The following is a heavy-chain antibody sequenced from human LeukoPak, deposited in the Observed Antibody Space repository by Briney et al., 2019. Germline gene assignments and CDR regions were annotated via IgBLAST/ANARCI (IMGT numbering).Heavy chain of an antibody. CDR2: INHSGST. D-gene: IGHD3-16*02. J-gene: IGHJ6*04. Sequence: SETLSLTCAVYGGSFSGYYWSWIRQPPGKGLEWIGEINHSGSTNYNPSLKSRVTISVDTSKNQFSLKLSSVTAADTAVYYCARVPFYDYVWGSYRYYGMDVWGKGTTVTVPS. CDR3: ARVPFYDYVWGSYRYYGMDV. V-gene: IGHV4-34*01. CDR1: GGSFSGYY.